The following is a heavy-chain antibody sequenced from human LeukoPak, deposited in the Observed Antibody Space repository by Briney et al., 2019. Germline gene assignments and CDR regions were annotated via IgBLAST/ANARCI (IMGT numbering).Heavy chain of an antibody. CDR1: GFTFSSYG. Sequence: PGGSLRPSCAASGFTFSSYGMHWVRQAPGKGLEWVAFIRYDGSKKYYADSVKGRFTISRDNSKNTLYLQMNSLRAEDTAVYYCAKPTVTTGGPNWFDPWGQGTLVTVSS. V-gene: IGHV3-30*02. J-gene: IGHJ5*02. CDR2: IRYDGSKK. CDR3: AKPTVTTGGPNWFDP. D-gene: IGHD4-17*01.